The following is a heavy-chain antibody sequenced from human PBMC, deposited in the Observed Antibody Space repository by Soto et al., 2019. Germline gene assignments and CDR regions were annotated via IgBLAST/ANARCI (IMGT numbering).Heavy chain of an antibody. Sequence: GGSLRLSCAASGFTFSNAWMSWVRQAPGKGLEWVGRIKSKTDGGTTDYAAPVKGRFTISRDDSKNTLYLQMNSLKTEETAVYYCTTGGIVVVPAAGDNDAFDIWGQGTMVTVSS. V-gene: IGHV3-15*01. CDR2: IKSKTDGGTT. J-gene: IGHJ3*02. CDR3: TTGGIVVVPAAGDNDAFDI. D-gene: IGHD2-2*01. CDR1: GFTFSNAW.